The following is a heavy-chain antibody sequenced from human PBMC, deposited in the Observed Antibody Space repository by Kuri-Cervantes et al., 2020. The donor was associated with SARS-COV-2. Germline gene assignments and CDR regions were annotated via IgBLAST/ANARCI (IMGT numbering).Heavy chain of an antibody. CDR3: ARIGYSSSSSNLGFDY. J-gene: IGHJ4*02. CDR1: GFSLSTSGMC. Sequence: SGPTLVKPTQSLTLTCTFSGFSLSTSGMCVSWSRPPPGKALEWLARIDWDDDKYYSTSLKTRLTISKDTSKNQVVLTMTKMDPVDTATYYCARIGYSSSSSNLGFDYWGQGTLVTVSS. D-gene: IGHD6-6*01. V-gene: IGHV2-70*11. CDR2: IDWDDDK.